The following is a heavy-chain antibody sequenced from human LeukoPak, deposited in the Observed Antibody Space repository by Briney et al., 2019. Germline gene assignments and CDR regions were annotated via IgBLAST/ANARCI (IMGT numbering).Heavy chain of an antibody. Sequence: GGSLRLSCAASGFTVSSNYMSWVSQAPGKGLEWVSVIYSGGSTYYADSVKGRFTISRDNSKNTLFLHMNSLRAEDTAVYYCARAIVGATGFDYWGQGTLVTVSS. J-gene: IGHJ4*02. CDR3: ARAIVGATGFDY. CDR2: IYSGGST. D-gene: IGHD1-26*01. V-gene: IGHV3-53*01. CDR1: GFTVSSNY.